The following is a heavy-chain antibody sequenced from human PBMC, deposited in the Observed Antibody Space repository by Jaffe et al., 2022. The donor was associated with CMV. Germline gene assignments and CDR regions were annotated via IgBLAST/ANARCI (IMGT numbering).Heavy chain of an antibody. D-gene: IGHD5-12*01. V-gene: IGHV4-39*01. CDR1: GGSISSSSYY. CDR2: IYYSGST. CDR3: ASRWLQSPFDY. J-gene: IGHJ4*02. Sequence: QLQLQESGPGLVKPSETLSLTCTVSGGSISSSSYYWGWIRQPPGKGLEWIGSIYYSGSTYYNPSLKSRVTISVDTSKNQFSLKLSSVTAADTAVYYCASRWLQSPFDYWGQGTLVTVSS.